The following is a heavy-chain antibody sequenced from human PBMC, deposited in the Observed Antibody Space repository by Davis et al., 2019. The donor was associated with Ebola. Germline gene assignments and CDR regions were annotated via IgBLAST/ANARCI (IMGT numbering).Heavy chain of an antibody. J-gene: IGHJ6*02. Sequence: GESLKISCAASGFTFSNYAMHWVRQAPGKGLEWVAIISYDGSNKYYADSVKGRFTISRDNSKNTLYLQMNSLRAEDTAVYYCARMIAAAGLIYYYYGMDVWGQGTTVTVSS. V-gene: IGHV3-30*14. D-gene: IGHD6-13*01. CDR2: ISYDGSNK. CDR3: ARMIAAAGLIYYYYGMDV. CDR1: GFTFSNYA.